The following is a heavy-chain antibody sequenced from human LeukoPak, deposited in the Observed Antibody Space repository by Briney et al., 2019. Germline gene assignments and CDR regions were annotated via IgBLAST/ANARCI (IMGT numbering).Heavy chain of an antibody. CDR3: ARLQWDLPISPGYFDY. D-gene: IGHD1-26*01. Sequence: GGSQSLVCAASGFTFSSYIMNWGRQAPGKGLEWVSSISSSSSYIYYADSVKGRVTISRDNSKNTLYLQMNSLRAEDTAVYYCARLQWDLPISPGYFDYWGQETLVTVYS. V-gene: IGHV3-21*04. CDR1: GFTFSSYI. J-gene: IGHJ4*02. CDR2: ISSSSSYI.